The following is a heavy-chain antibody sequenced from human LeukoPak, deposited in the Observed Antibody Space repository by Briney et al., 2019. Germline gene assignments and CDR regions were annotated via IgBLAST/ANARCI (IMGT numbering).Heavy chain of an antibody. CDR1: GFTFSSYW. Sequence: GGSLRLSCAVSGFTFSSYWMSWFRQAPGKGLEWVASINQDGSQKFSVDSVKGRFTISRDNAKNSLSLQMNSLRVEDTAVYYCARDWFDGDYDRFDYWGQGTLVTVSS. V-gene: IGHV3-7*03. CDR3: ARDWFDGDYDRFDY. J-gene: IGHJ4*02. D-gene: IGHD4-17*01. CDR2: INQDGSQK.